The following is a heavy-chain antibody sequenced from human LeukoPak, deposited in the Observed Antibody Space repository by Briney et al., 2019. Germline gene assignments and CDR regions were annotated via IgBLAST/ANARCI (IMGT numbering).Heavy chain of an antibody. CDR2: ISSSSSYI. Sequence: SGGSLRLSCAASGFTFSSYSMNWVRQAPGKGLEWVSSISSSSSYIYYADSVKGRFTISRDNAKNSLYLQMNSLRAEDTAVYYCARDGYSSVPFDYWGQGTLVTVSS. V-gene: IGHV3-21*01. J-gene: IGHJ4*02. D-gene: IGHD6-25*01. CDR3: ARDGYSSVPFDY. CDR1: GFTFSSYS.